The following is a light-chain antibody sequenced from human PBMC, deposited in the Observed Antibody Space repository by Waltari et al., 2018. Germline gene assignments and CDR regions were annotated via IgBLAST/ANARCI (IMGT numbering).Light chain of an antibody. Sequence: EIVMTQSPATLSVSPGERATLSCRASRSISSDLAWYQQKPGQAPRLLIYGASTRATGIPARFSGSWSGTEFTLTISSLQSEDFAVYYCQQYNNWPPYTFGQGTKLEIK. V-gene: IGKV3-15*01. CDR1: RSISSD. CDR3: QQYNNWPPYT. J-gene: IGKJ2*01. CDR2: GAS.